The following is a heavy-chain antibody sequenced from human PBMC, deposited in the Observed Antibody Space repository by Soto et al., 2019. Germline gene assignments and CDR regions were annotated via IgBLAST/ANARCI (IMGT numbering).Heavy chain of an antibody. V-gene: IGHV3-23*01. D-gene: IGHD1-20*01. CDR2: ISGSGGST. CDR3: ANTPLTGTTSYYYYMDV. J-gene: IGHJ6*03. Sequence: GGSLRLSCAASGFTFSSYAMSWVRQAPGKGLEWVSAISGSGGSTYYADSVKGRFTISRDNSKNTLYLQMNSLRAEDTAVYYCANTPLTGTTSYYYYMDVWGKGTTVTVSS. CDR1: GFTFSSYA.